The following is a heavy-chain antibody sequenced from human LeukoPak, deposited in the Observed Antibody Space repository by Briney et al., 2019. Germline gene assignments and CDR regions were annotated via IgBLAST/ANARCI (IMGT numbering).Heavy chain of an antibody. J-gene: IGHJ4*02. CDR2: ISVSGGST. CDR3: AKSSAYSSSWYYFDY. Sequence: GGTLRLSCAASGFTFSGYGVSWVRQASRKGLEWVSGISVSGGSTYYADSVKGRFTISRDNSKNTLYLQMNSLRAEDTAVYYCAKSSAYSSSWYYFDYWGQGTLVTVSS. V-gene: IGHV3-23*01. CDR1: GFTFSGYG. D-gene: IGHD6-13*01.